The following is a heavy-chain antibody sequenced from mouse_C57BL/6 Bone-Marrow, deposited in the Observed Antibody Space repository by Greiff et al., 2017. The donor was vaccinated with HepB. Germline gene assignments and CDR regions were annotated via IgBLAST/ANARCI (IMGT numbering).Heavy chain of an antibody. D-gene: IGHD1-1*01. V-gene: IGHV1-81*01. J-gene: IGHJ1*03. CDR3: ARGTMVVATPRYWYFDV. Sequence: VQLQESGAELARPGASVKLSCKASGYTFTSYGISWVKQRTGQGLEWIGEIYPRSGNTYYNEKFKSKATLTVDKSSSTAYMQLSSLTSEDSAVYYCARGTMVVATPRYWYFDVWGTGTTVTVSS. CDR2: IYPRSGNT. CDR1: GYTFTSYG.